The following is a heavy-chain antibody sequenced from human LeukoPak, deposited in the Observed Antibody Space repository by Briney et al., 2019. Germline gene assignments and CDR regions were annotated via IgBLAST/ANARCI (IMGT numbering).Heavy chain of an antibody. J-gene: IGHJ4*02. CDR1: GFTFSSYE. CDR2: ISSSGSTI. CDR3: ARFSGSYYRSYYFDY. D-gene: IGHD1-26*01. Sequence: GGSLRLSSAASGFTFSSYEMNWVRQAPGKGLEWVSYISSSGSTIYYADSVKGRFTISRDNAKNSLYLQMNSLRAEDTAVYYCARFSGSYYRSYYFDYWGQGTLVTVSS. V-gene: IGHV3-48*03.